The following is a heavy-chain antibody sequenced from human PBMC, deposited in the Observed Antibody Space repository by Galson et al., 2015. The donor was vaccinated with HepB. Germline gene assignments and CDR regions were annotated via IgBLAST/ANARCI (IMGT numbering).Heavy chain of an antibody. CDR2: VAHDGTLQ. CDR3: ARARWLRLRPFDS. V-gene: IGHV3-30*04. Sequence: SLRLSCAASGFPFSSYSMSWVRQAPGKGLEWVAVVAHDGTLQYYADSVRGRFIISRDNAKNTMSLQMDRLRVEDTSVYYCARARWLRLRPFDSWGQGTRVTVSS. J-gene: IGHJ4*02. D-gene: IGHD5-12*01. CDR1: GFPFSSYS.